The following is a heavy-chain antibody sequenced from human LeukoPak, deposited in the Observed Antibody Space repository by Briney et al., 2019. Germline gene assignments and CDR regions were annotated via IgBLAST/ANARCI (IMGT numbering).Heavy chain of an antibody. V-gene: IGHV3-23*01. CDR2: ISGGGETT. Sequence: PGGSLRLSCAASGFTFNNYAMTWVRRAPGKGLEWVSSISGGGETTYYADSAKGRFTISRDNSQNTLYLQMNSLRAEDTAVYYCARDYADYVGYFFFDYWGQGTLVTVSS. CDR3: ARDYADYVGYFFFDY. J-gene: IGHJ4*02. CDR1: GFTFNNYA. D-gene: IGHD4-17*01.